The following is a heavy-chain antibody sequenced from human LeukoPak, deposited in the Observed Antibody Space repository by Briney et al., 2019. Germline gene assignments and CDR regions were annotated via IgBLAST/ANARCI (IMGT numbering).Heavy chain of an antibody. J-gene: IGHJ4*02. CDR2: IYSGGST. D-gene: IGHD6-19*01. V-gene: IGHV3-53*04. CDR1: GFTVSSNY. CDR3: ARDGSSGWMYYFDY. Sequence: GGSLRLSCAASGFTVSSNYMSWVRQAPGKGLEWVSVIYSGGSTYYAHSVKGRFTISRHNSKNTLYLQMNSLRAEDTAVYYCARDGSSGWMYYFDYWGQGALVTVSS.